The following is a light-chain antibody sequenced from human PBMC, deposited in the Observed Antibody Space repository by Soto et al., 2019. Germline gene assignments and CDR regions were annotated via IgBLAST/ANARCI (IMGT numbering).Light chain of an antibody. CDR2: GAS. V-gene: IGKV3-20*01. CDR1: QIVSSSY. J-gene: IGKJ4*01. CDR3: QQYGSSPLT. Sequence: EIVWTQSPGTLSLSPGERATLSCRASQIVSSSYLAWYQQKPGQAPRLLIYGASSRATGIPDRFSGSGSGTDFTLTISRLEPEDVAVYYCQQYGSSPLTFGGGTKVEIK.